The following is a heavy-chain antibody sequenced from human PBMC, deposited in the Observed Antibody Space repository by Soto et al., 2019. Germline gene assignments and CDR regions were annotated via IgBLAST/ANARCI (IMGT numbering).Heavy chain of an antibody. CDR3: ARCETCNGGCSSTSCSRQGDAFDI. V-gene: IGHV4-39*01. CDR1: DDSIGRSNYF. Sequence: PSETLSLTCTVSDDSIGRSNYFWGWIRQPPGKGLEWIGNIFYSGNTHYNPSLKSRVTISLDTSNHHFSLRVSSVTAADTAVYYCARCETCNGGCSSTSCSRQGDAFDIWGQGTMVTVSS. J-gene: IGHJ3*02. D-gene: IGHD2-2*01. CDR2: IFYSGNT.